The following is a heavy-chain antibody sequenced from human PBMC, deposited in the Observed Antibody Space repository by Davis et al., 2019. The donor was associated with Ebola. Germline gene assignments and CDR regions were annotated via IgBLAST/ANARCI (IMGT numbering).Heavy chain of an antibody. Sequence: GESLMISCAASGFSFSSYWMHWVRQAPGKGLVWVSRIKTDGSSTGYGDSVQGRFTISRDNAKNTLYLQMNDLRAEDTAVYYCAREGRVFGCDYWGQGALVTVSS. D-gene: IGHD3-3*01. V-gene: IGHV3-74*01. CDR3: AREGRVFGCDY. CDR2: IKTDGSST. CDR1: GFSFSSYW. J-gene: IGHJ4*02.